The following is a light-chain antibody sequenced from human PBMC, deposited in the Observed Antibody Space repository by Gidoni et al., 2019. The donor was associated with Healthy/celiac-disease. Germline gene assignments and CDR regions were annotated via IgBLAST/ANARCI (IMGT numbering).Light chain of an antibody. CDR1: QSVLYSSNNKNY. J-gene: IGKJ4*01. CDR2: WAS. Sequence: DIVMTQSPDSLAVSLGETATINCKSSQSVLYSSNNKNYLAWYQQKPGPPPKLLIYWASTRESGVPDRCSGSGSGTDFTLTISSLQAEDVAVYYCQQYYSTPLTFGGGTKVEIK. CDR3: QQYYSTPLT. V-gene: IGKV4-1*01.